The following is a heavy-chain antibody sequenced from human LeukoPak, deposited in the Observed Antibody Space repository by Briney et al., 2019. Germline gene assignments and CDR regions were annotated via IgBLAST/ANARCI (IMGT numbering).Heavy chain of an antibody. J-gene: IGHJ4*02. D-gene: IGHD5-12*01. CDR3: TTIRPDY. Sequence: GGSLRLSCAASGFTFSSYWLHWVRQAPGKGLVWVARIKSDETYTDYADSVKGRFTISRDDAKNTLYLQMNSLGAEDTAIYYCTTIRPDYWGQGALVTVSS. V-gene: IGHV3-74*01. CDR1: GFTFSSYW. CDR2: IKSDETYT.